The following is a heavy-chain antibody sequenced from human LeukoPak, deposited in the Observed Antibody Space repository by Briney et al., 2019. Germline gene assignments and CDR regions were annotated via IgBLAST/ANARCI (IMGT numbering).Heavy chain of an antibody. J-gene: IGHJ4*02. CDR3: ARGRWLQLPDY. CDR1: GGSISSYY. CDR2: IYYSGST. D-gene: IGHD5-24*01. Sequence: PSETLSLTCTVSGGSISSYYWSWIRQPPGKGLEWIGFIYYSGSTNYNPSLKRRVTISVDTSKNQFSLKLSSVTAADTAVYYCARGRWLQLPDYWGQGTLVTVSS. V-gene: IGHV4-59*08.